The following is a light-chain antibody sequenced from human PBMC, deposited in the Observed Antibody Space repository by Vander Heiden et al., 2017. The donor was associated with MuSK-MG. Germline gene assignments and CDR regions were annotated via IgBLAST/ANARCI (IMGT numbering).Light chain of an antibody. CDR3: GTWDSSLSAWV. CDR1: SSNLGNNY. V-gene: IGLV1-51*02. CDR2: ENN. Sequence: QSVLPQPPSVSAAPGQKVTIACSRSSSNLGNNYVSWYQPLPGTAPKLLIYENNKRPSGIPDRFSGSKSGTSATLVITGLQTGDEADYYCGTWDSSLSAWVFGGGTKLTVL. J-gene: IGLJ3*02.